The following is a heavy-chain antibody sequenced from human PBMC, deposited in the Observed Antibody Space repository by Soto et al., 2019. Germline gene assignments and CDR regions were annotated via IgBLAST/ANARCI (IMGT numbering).Heavy chain of an antibody. CDR2: ISGSGGST. D-gene: IGHD2-2*01. Sequence: PGGSLGLSCAASGFTFSSYAMSCVRQAPGKGLEWASAISGSGGSTYYADSVKGRFTISRDNSKNTLYLQMNSLRAEDTAVYYCARDPNIVLVPAASYYYYGMDDWGQATRFTVAS. J-gene: IGHJ6*02. CDR1: GFTFSSYA. V-gene: IGHV3-23*01. CDR3: ARDPNIVLVPAASYYYYGMDD.